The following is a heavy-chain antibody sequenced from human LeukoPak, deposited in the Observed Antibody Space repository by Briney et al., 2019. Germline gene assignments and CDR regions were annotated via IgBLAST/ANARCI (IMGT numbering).Heavy chain of an antibody. J-gene: IGHJ4*02. CDR3: ARDYTIFGVVPEYYFDY. D-gene: IGHD3-3*01. Sequence: ASVKVPCKASGYTFTGYYMHWVRQAPGQGLGWMGWINPNSGGTNYAQKFQGRVTMTRDTSISTAYMELSRLRSDDTAVYYCARDYTIFGVVPEYYFDYWGQGTLVTVSS. CDR2: INPNSGGT. V-gene: IGHV1-2*02. CDR1: GYTFTGYY.